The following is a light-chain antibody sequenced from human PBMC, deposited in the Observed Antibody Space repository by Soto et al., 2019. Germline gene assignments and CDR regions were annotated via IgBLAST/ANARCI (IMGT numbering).Light chain of an antibody. CDR3: QQANSFPPT. J-gene: IGKJ3*01. V-gene: IGKV1-12*01. Sequence: DVQMTQSPSSVSASVGDRVTITCRASEGVASWLAWYQQKPGKAPKLLIYDASTLQSGVPSRFSGSGFGTDFTLTISSLHAEDFATYYCQQANSFPPTFGPGTKVDF. CDR2: DAS. CDR1: EGVASW.